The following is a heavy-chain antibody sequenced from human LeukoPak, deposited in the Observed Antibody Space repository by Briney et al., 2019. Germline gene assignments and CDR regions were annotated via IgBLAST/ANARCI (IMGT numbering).Heavy chain of an antibody. CDR1: GGSISSYY. V-gene: IGHV4-59*01. J-gene: IGHJ4*02. Sequence: SETLSLTCTVSGGSISSYYWSWIRQLPGKGLEWIGYIYYSGSTNYNPSLKSRVTISVDTSKNQFSLKLSSVTAADTAVYYCAGSRSYFDYWGQGTLVTVSS. CDR2: IYYSGST. CDR3: AGSRSYFDY.